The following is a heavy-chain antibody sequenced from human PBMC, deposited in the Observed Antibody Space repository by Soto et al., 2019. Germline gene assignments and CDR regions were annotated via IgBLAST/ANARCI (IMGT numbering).Heavy chain of an antibody. CDR3: ARLYYDSSGYYNLFNY. J-gene: IGHJ4*02. CDR1: GGSISSSSYY. D-gene: IGHD3-22*01. V-gene: IGHV4-39*01. Sequence: PSETLSLTCTVSGGSISSSSYYWGWIRQPPGKGLEWIGSIYYSGSTYYNPSLKSQVTISVDTSKNQFSLKLSSVTAADTALFYCARLYYDSSGYYNLFNYWGQGTLVTVSS. CDR2: IYYSGST.